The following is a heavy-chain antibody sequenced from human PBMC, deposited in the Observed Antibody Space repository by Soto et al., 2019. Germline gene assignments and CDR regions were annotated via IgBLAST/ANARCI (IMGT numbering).Heavy chain of an antibody. D-gene: IGHD7-27*01. CDR3: DREWELGFCFVL. J-gene: IGHJ4*02. CDR2: MNPDTGDT. Sequence: QVQLVQSGAEVKKPGASVKVSCKTSGYTFTSYDINWVRQAPGQGLEWMGWMNPDTGDTRYAQKFQGRVTMTRNTSINPASMELSSLRSEDTAVYYCDREWELGFCFVLWCQGTLVTVAS. CDR1: GYTFTSYD. V-gene: IGHV1-8*01.